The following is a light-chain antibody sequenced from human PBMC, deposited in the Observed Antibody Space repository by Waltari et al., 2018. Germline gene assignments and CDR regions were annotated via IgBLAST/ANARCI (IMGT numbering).Light chain of an antibody. Sequence: DIVMTQSPDSLGVSLGERATIHCKSSQSVFYANNKNYLAWYQQRPGQPPKMLLYWASTRASGVPDRFSGSGSGTDFTLTISSLQAEDAAIYYCQQCYGSPYTFGQGTKLDI. CDR3: QQCYGSPYT. J-gene: IGKJ2*01. CDR2: WAS. CDR1: QSVFYANNKNY. V-gene: IGKV4-1*01.